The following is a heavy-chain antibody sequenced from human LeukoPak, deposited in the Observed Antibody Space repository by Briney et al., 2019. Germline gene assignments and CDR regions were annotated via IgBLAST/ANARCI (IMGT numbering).Heavy chain of an antibody. CDR1: GFTFDDYA. J-gene: IGHJ6*03. Sequence: GGSLRLSCAASGFTFDDYAMHWVRQAPGKGLEWVSGISWNSGSIGYADSVKGRFTISRDNAKNSLYLQMNSLRAEDTALYYCAKVGCSSTSRSEGRYYYYYYMDVWGKGTTVTVSS. V-gene: IGHV3-9*01. CDR3: AKVGCSSTSRSEGRYYYYYYMDV. D-gene: IGHD2-2*01. CDR2: ISWNSGSI.